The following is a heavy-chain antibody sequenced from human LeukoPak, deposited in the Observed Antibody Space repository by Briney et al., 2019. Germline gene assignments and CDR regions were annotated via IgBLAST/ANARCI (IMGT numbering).Heavy chain of an antibody. J-gene: IGHJ2*01. CDR1: GGSISSYY. V-gene: IGHV4-4*07. Sequence: SETLSLTCTVSGGSISSYYWSWIRQPAGKGLEWIGRIYTSGSTNYNPSLKSRVTISVDKSKNQFSLKLSSVTAADTAVYYCASRLGYCTNGVCYTGWYFDLWGHGTLVTVSS. CDR2: IYTSGST. D-gene: IGHD2-8*01. CDR3: ASRLGYCTNGVCYTGWYFDL.